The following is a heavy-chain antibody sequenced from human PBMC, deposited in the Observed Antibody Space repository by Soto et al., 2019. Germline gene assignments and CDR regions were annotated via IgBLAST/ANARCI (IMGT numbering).Heavy chain of an antibody. Sequence: QVHLVESGGGVVQPGRSLRLSCAASGFTFSSYAMHWVRQAPGKGLEWVTDISYDGRNKYYADSVKGRFTISRDNSKNTLDLQMNSLRPDDTAVYYCARETDGMDVWGQGTTVTVSS. CDR3: ARETDGMDV. CDR1: GFTFSSYA. J-gene: IGHJ6*02. CDR2: ISYDGRNK. V-gene: IGHV3-30*04.